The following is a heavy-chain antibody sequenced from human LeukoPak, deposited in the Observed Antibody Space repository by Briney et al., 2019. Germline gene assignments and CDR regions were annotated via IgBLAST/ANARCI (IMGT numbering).Heavy chain of an antibody. Sequence: SETLSLTCAVYGGSFSGYYWTWIRQPPGKGLEWIGEINHGGRTNYNPSLKSRVSISLDTSKNQFSLKLSSVTAADTAVYYCARETRIVGATAVDYYYYGMDVWGQGTTVTVSS. D-gene: IGHD1-26*01. V-gene: IGHV4-34*01. CDR1: GGSFSGYY. CDR2: INHGGRT. CDR3: ARETRIVGATAVDYYYYGMDV. J-gene: IGHJ6*02.